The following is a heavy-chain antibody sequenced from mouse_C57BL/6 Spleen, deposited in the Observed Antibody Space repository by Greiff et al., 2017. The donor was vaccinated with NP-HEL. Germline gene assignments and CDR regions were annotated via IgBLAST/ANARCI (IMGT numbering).Heavy chain of an antibody. D-gene: IGHD1-1*01. J-gene: IGHJ2*01. Sequence: VQLQQSGAELVKPGASVKLSCKASGYTFTSYWMHWVKQRPGQGLEWIGMIHPNSGSTNYNEKLKSKATLTVDKSSSTAYMQLSSLTSEDSAVYYCARVTTVVADFDDWGKGTTLTVSS. CDR1: GYTFTSYW. V-gene: IGHV1-64*01. CDR3: ARVTTVVADFDD. CDR2: IHPNSGST.